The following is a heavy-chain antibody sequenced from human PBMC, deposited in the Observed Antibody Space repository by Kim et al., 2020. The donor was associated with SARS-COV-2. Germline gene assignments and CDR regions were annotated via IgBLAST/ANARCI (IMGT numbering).Heavy chain of an antibody. D-gene: IGHD6-13*01. V-gene: IGHV1-24*01. CDR3: ATVAAAGKSNWFDP. Sequence: EHQFQGRVTMTADTTTDTAYMELSSLRSEDTAVYYCATVAAAGKSNWFDPWGQGTLVTVSS. J-gene: IGHJ5*02.